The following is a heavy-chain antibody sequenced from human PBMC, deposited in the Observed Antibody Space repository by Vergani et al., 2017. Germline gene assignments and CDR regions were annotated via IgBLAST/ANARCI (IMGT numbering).Heavy chain of an antibody. Sequence: QVQLVQSGSELKKPGASVTVSCKASGYTFTSYAMNWVRQAPGQGLEWMGWINTNTGNPTYAQGFTGRFVFSLDTSVSTAYLQISSLKAEDTAVYYCAREYGSGGSCYQPIRPGYGMDVWGQGTTVTVSS. J-gene: IGHJ6*02. V-gene: IGHV7-4-1*02. CDR3: AREYGSGGSCYQPIRPGYGMDV. D-gene: IGHD2-15*01. CDR2: INTNTGNP. CDR1: GYTFTSYA.